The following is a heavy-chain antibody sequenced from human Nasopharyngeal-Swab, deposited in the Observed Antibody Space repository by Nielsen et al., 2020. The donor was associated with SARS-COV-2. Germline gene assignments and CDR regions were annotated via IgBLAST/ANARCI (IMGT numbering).Heavy chain of an antibody. V-gene: IGHV3-23*01. CDR1: GFTFSSYA. CDR3: AKNPTSGERITIFGVVILTDNWFDP. D-gene: IGHD3-3*01. CDR2: ISGSGGST. J-gene: IGHJ5*02. Sequence: GESLKISCAASGFTFSSYAMSWVRQVPGKGLEWVSAISGSGGSTYYADSVKGRFTISRDNSKNTLYLQMNSLRAEDTAVYYCAKNPTSGERITIFGVVILTDNWFDPWGQGTLVTVSS.